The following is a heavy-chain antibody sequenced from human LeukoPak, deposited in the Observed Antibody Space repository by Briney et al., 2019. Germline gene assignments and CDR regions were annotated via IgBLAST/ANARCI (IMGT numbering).Heavy chain of an antibody. Sequence: SGPTLVNPTQTLTLTCTFSGFSLSTAAVLVGWVRQPPGRAPEWLTFIYGNDDKRYSPSLVSRLTITKDTYKNQVVLTLTDMDYVDTATYYCVHRTTVTSVDHWGQGTLVTVSS. D-gene: IGHD4-17*01. CDR1: GFSLSTAAVL. J-gene: IGHJ4*02. V-gene: IGHV2-5*01. CDR2: IYGNDDK. CDR3: VHRTTVTSVDH.